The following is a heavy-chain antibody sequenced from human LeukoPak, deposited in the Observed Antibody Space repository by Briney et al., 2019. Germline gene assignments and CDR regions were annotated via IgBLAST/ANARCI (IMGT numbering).Heavy chain of an antibody. CDR1: GGTFSSYA. Sequence: GASVKVSCKASGGTFSSYAISWVRKAPGKGLGWLGGIFPIFGPANYAQKFQGRVTITADESTSTAYMELSSLRSEDTAVYYCARSYDIVVVPAADYYYYYGMDVWGQGTTVTVSS. CDR2: IFPIFGPA. J-gene: IGHJ6*02. D-gene: IGHD2-2*01. V-gene: IGHV1-69*01. CDR3: ARSYDIVVVPAADYYYYYGMDV.